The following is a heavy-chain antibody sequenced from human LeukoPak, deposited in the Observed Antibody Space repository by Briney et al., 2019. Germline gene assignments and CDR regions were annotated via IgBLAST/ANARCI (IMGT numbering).Heavy chain of an antibody. V-gene: IGHV4-59*08. D-gene: IGHD3-10*01. Sequence: SETLSLTCTVSGGSISSYYWSWIRQPPGKGLEWIGYIYYSGSTNYNPSLNSRVTITVDTSKNQFSLKLSSVTAVDTAVFFCAGQRARFGELAFEAWGQGTLVTVSS. CDR3: AGQRARFGELAFEA. J-gene: IGHJ5*02. CDR2: IYYSGST. CDR1: GGSISSYY.